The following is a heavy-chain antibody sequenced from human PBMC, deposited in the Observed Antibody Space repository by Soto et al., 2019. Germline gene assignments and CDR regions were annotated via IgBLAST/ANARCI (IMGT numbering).Heavy chain of an antibody. CDR3: VRSSRRDITASRGMDV. J-gene: IGHJ6*02. V-gene: IGHV3-64*04. Sequence: GGSLRLSCSASGFTFSSNAMHWVRQAPGKGLEYVSGISNNGGTTYHADSVKDRFFISRDSPKNTLYLQVNSLRTEDTAVYYCVRSSRRDITASRGMDVWGQGTTVTVSS. CDR1: GFTFSSNA. CDR2: ISNNGGTT. D-gene: IGHD3-3*01.